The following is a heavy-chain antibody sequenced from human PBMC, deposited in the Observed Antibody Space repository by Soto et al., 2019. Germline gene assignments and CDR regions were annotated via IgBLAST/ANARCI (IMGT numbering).Heavy chain of an antibody. CDR1: GYTFTNYV. D-gene: IGHD3-22*01. J-gene: IGHJ4*02. V-gene: IGHV1-3*01. Sequence: GASVKVSCKASGYTFTNYVIHWVRQAPGQGLEWKGRINAASDNTKYSQKFQGRVNLTKDTSASTAYMELGSLRSEDTAVYYCARDKGYYASSGFPSTFFDSWGQGVLVTVSS. CDR2: INAASDNT. CDR3: ARDKGYYASSGFPSTFFDS.